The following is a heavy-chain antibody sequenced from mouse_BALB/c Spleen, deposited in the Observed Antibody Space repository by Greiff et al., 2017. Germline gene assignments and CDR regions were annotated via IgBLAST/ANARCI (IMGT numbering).Heavy chain of an antibody. CDR1: GYTFTSYY. J-gene: IGHJ4*01. CDR2: INPSNGGT. CDR3: TRFVYAMDY. Sequence: VKLMESGAELVKPGASVKLSCKASGYTFTSYYMYWVKQRPGQGLEWIGEINPSNGGTNFNEKFKSKATLTVDKSSSTAYMQLSSLTSEDSAVYYCTRFVYAMDYWGQGTSVTVAS. V-gene: IGHV1S81*02.